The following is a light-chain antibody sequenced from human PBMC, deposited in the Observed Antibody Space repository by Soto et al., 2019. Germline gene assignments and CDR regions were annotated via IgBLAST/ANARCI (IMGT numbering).Light chain of an antibody. Sequence: EIVMPQSPATLSVSPGGRATLSCRTSQSISDTLAWYQQKPGQAPRLLIYSASRRATGFPARFSGSGSGTDFTLTISSLQSEEFAVYYCQQYENWPWTFGQGNKVDIK. CDR1: QSISDT. V-gene: IGKV3-15*01. CDR2: SAS. J-gene: IGKJ1*01. CDR3: QQYENWPWT.